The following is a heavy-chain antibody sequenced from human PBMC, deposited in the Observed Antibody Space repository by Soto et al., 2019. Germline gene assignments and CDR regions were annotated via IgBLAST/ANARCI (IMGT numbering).Heavy chain of an antibody. D-gene: IGHD6-13*01. CDR1: GGSISSSSYF. CDR3: ARYSAASGTYYFDY. Sequence: SETLSLTCSVSGGSISSSSYFWGWIRQPPGKGLEWIGSIYYSGSTNYNPSLRGRVTLSLDTSKNQLSLILYSVTAADTGVYYCARYSAASGTYYFDYWGPGTLVTVSS. CDR2: IYYSGST. V-gene: IGHV4-39*07. J-gene: IGHJ4*01.